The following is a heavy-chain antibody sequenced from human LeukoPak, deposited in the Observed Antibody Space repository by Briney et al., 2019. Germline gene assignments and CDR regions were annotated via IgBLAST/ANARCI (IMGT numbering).Heavy chain of an antibody. D-gene: IGHD3-10*01. CDR3: ARDQLRYYYGSGPLPGH. CDR2: ISAYNGNT. V-gene: IGHV1-18*01. Sequence: ASVKVSCKASGYTFTSYGISWVRQAPGQGLEWMGWISAYNGNTNYAQKLQGRVTMTTDTSTSTAYMELRSLRSDDTAVYYCARDQLRYYYGSGPLPGHWGQETLVTVSS. CDR1: GYTFTSYG. J-gene: IGHJ4*02.